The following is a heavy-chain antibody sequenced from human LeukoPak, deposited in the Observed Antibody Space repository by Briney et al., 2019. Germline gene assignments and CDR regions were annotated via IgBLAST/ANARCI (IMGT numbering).Heavy chain of an antibody. CDR2: INHSGST. Sequence: SETLSLTCAVYGGSFSGYYWSWIRQPPGKGLEWIGEINHSGSTNYNPSLKSRVTISVDTSKNQFSLKLSSVTAADTAVYYCARGNCSSTSCYRYFDYWGQGTLFTVSS. CDR1: GGSFSGYY. J-gene: IGHJ4*02. D-gene: IGHD2-2*01. V-gene: IGHV4-34*01. CDR3: ARGNCSSTSCYRYFDY.